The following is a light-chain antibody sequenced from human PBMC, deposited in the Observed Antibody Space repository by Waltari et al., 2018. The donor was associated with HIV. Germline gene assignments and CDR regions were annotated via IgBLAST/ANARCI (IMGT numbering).Light chain of an antibody. CDR3: QVWDSGDDHIV. Sequence: SYVLTQAPSVSVAPGETARITCGANNIESKSVHWYRQRPGQAPVVVMRYDNDWPPGFPERFSGSNSGNTATLTISRVEVDDEADYYCQVWDSGDDHIVFGGGTKLTVL. J-gene: IGLJ2*01. CDR1: NIESKS. CDR2: YDN. V-gene: IGLV3-21*04.